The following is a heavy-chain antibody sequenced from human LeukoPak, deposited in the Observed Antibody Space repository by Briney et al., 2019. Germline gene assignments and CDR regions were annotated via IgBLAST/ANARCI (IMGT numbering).Heavy chain of an antibody. CDR1: GITLDRFW. CDR2: IKEDGSEK. CDR3: ARAQNIVVLPADLLQFMDV. J-gene: IGHJ6*03. D-gene: IGHD2-2*01. V-gene: IGHV3-7*01. Sequence: GGSLRLYCEASGITLDRFWMSWVRQAPGKGLEWVANIKEDGSEKYYVDSVKGRVTISRDNAKKSLYLQVNSLRAEDTAVYYCARAQNIVVLPADLLQFMDVWGKGTTVTVSS.